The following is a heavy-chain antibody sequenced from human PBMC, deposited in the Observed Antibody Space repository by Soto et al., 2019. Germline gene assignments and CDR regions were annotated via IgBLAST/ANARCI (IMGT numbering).Heavy chain of an antibody. CDR2: IYYSGST. J-gene: IGHJ6*01. V-gene: IGHV4-31*02. CDR3: ARALPNHIIFFDVDEPNDLYY. CDR1: GGSISRGGYY. D-gene: IGHD3-9*01. Sequence: SETLSVTWTVSGGSISRGGYYWSWIRQNTGKGLEWIGYIYYSGSTYYNPSLKSRVTISVDTSKNQFSLKLSSVTAADTAVYYCARALPNHIIFFDVDEPNDLYY.